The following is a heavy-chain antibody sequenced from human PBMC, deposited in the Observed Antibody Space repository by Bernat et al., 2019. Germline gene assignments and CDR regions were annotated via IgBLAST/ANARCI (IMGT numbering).Heavy chain of an antibody. D-gene: IGHD3-9*01. CDR3: ARDADDILSGYPVRDGMDV. Sequence: QVQLVESGGGVVKPGRSLRVSCAASGFTFSSYAMYWVRQAPGKGLEWVAVISYDGSNKNYADSVKGRFTISRDNSKNTLYLQMNSLRAEDTAVDYCARDADDILSGYPVRDGMDVWGQGTTVTVSS. CDR2: ISYDGSNK. CDR1: GFTFSSYA. V-gene: IGHV3-30-3*01. J-gene: IGHJ6*02.